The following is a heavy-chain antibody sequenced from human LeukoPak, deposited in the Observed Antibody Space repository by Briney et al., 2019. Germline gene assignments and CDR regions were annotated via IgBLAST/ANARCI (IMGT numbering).Heavy chain of an antibody. V-gene: IGHV4-59*11. D-gene: IGHD6-13*01. CDR3: AREHIAAAGDDAFDI. J-gene: IGHJ3*02. CDR1: GGSISSHY. CDR2: IYYSGST. Sequence: SETLSLTCTVSGGSISSHYWSWIRQPPGKGLEWIGYIYYSGSTNYNPSHKSRVTISVDTSKNQFSLKLSSVTAADTAVYYCAREHIAAAGDDAFDIWGQGTMVTVSS.